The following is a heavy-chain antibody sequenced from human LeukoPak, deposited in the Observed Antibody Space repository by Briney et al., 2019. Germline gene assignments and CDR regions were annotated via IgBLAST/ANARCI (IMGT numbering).Heavy chain of an antibody. J-gene: IGHJ4*02. D-gene: IGHD6-19*01. CDR2: INHSGST. CDR1: GGSFSGYY. Sequence: SETLSLTCAVYGGSFSGYYRSWIRQPPGKGLEWIGEINHSGSTNYNPSLKSRVTISVDTSKNQFSLKLSSVTAADTAVYYCARGSGWYRRYFDYWGQGTLVTVSS. V-gene: IGHV4-34*01. CDR3: ARGSGWYRRYFDY.